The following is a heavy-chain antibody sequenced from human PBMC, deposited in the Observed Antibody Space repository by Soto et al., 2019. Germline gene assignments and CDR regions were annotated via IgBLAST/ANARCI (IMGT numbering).Heavy chain of an antibody. V-gene: IGHV3-74*01. J-gene: IGHJ4*02. CDR1: GFTFSSYW. D-gene: IGHD6-19*01. CDR2: INSDGSST. Sequence: VQLVESGGGLVQPGGSLRLSCAASGFTFSSYWMHWVRQAPGKGLVWVSRINSDGSSTSYASSVKGRFTISRDNAKITLDLQMNSLRAEDTAVYSCARIPSSGWDTNFDYWGQGTLVSVSS. CDR3: ARIPSSGWDTNFDY.